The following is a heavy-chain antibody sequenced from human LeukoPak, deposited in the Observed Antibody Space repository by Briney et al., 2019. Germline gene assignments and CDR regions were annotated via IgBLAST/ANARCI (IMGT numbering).Heavy chain of an antibody. D-gene: IGHD3-22*01. J-gene: IGHJ3*02. Sequence: SQTLSLTCTVSGGSISSGDYYWSRIRQPAGEGLEWNGYIYQSRSTNYNPSLKTLVTISVDTSKNQFSLKLSSVTAADTAVYYCAIYYDSSGYYYPRRDAFDIWGQGTMVTVSS. CDR2: IYQSRST. CDR1: GGSISSGDYY. CDR3: AIYYDSSGYYYPRRDAFDI. V-gene: IGHV4-30-4*08.